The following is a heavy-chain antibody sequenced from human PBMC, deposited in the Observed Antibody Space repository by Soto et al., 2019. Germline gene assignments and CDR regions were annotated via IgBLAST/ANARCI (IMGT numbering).Heavy chain of an antibody. Sequence: QAQLVESGGGVVQPGRSLRLSCIVSGFSFSNFGMHWVRQAPGKGLEWVAAMSFDGSKNYYADSVKGRFTISRDVSKNSLYLQMESLIPEDTAVYFCVKGKAWSVELVGMDVWGQGTTVIVSS. J-gene: IGHJ6*02. V-gene: IGHV3-30*13. D-gene: IGHD3-3*01. CDR1: GFSFSNFG. CDR3: VKGKAWSVELVGMDV. CDR2: MSFDGSKN.